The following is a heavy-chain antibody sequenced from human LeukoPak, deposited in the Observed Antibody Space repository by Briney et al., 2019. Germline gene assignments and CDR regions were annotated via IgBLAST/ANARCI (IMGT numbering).Heavy chain of an antibody. CDR1: GYTCTGYY. V-gene: IGHV1-2*02. CDR2: INPTSGGT. D-gene: IGHD1-26*01. Sequence: ASVKVSCKASGYTCTGYYMHWVRQAPGQGLEWMGWINPTSGGTNYAQKFQGRVPMTRDTSISTAYMELSRLRSDDTAVYYCARVSSIVGATTFDYWGQGTLVTVSS. CDR3: ARVSSIVGATTFDY. J-gene: IGHJ4*02.